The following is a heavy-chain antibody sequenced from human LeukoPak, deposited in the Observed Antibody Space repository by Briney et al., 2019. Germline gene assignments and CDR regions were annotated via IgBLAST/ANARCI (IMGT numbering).Heavy chain of an antibody. CDR3: ARNGPLGYCSSTSCSNNWFDP. D-gene: IGHD2-2*01. Sequence: GGSLRLSCAASGFTFNNYVMTWVRQAPGKGLEWVSSISGSGGSTYYADSVKGRFTISRDNAKNSLYLQMNSLRAEDTALYHCARNGPLGYCSSTSCSNNWFDPWGQGTLVTVSS. CDR1: GFTFNNYV. J-gene: IGHJ5*02. V-gene: IGHV3-23*01. CDR2: ISGSGGST.